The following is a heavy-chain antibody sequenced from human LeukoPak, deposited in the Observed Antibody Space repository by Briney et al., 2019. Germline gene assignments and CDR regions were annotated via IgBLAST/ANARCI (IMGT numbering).Heavy chain of an antibody. D-gene: IGHD6-19*01. CDR3: ARDGNGWGFDN. Sequence: GGSLRLSCAASGFTFRRNGMHWLRQAPGKGLEWVALIYSDGSNKYYADSVKGRFTISRDNSKNSVYLQMNSLRAEDTAVYSCARDGNGWGFDNWGQGTLVTVSS. J-gene: IGHJ4*02. CDR1: GFTFRRNG. V-gene: IGHV3-33*01. CDR2: IYSDGSNK.